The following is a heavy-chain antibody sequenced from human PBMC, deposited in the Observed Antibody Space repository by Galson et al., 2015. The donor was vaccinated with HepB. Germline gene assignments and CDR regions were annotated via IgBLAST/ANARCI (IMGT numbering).Heavy chain of an antibody. V-gene: IGHV3-30*04. CDR1: GFTFSSYA. D-gene: IGHD5-18*01. CDR3: ARDPTWIQLWSTSVVVTDALDY. J-gene: IGHJ4*02. CDR2: ISYDGSNK. Sequence: SLRLSCAAPGFTFSSYAMHWVRQAPGKGLEWVAVISYDGSNKYYADSVKGRFTISRDNSKNTLYLQMNSLRAEDTAVYYCARDPTWIQLWSTSVVVTDALDYWGQGTLVTVSS.